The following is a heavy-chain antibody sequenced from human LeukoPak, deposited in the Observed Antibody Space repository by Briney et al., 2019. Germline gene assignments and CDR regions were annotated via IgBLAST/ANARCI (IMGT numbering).Heavy chain of an antibody. CDR3: ATCSGGSCYYNWFDP. CDR2: MNPKRGNT. J-gene: IGHJ5*02. CDR1: GYTFTNYD. D-gene: IGHD2-15*01. V-gene: IGHV1-8*01. Sequence: ASVTVSCKPSGYTFTNYDINWVRQATGQGLEWMGWMNPKRGNTGYAQKLQGRVTMTRNTSISTAYMELSSLRSEATAVYDCATCSGGSCYYNWFDPWGQGTLVTVSS.